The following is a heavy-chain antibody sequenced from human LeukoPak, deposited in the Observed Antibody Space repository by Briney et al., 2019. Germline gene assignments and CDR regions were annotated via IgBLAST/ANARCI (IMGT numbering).Heavy chain of an antibody. CDR2: INTNSGVT. Sequence: ASVKVSCEASGLTFTGVNYIHWVRQAPGQGPEWMGWINTNSGVTDYARKFQGRVTMTRDTSVSTAYMELYRLTYDDTAMYYCTRDRLGKWFDPWGQGTLVTVSS. J-gene: IGHJ5*02. CDR1: GLTFTGVNY. CDR3: TRDRLGKWFDP. V-gene: IGHV1-2*02. D-gene: IGHD5-12*01.